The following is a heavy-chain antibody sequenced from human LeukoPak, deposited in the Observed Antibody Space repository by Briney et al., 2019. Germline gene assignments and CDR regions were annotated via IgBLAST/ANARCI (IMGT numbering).Heavy chain of an antibody. J-gene: IGHJ4*02. V-gene: IGHV3-30*04. CDR1: GFTFSSYA. CDR3: ASSQQTFDY. CDR2: ISYDGSNK. Sequence: PGGSLRLSCAASGFTFSSYAMHWVRQAPSKGLEWVAVISYDGSNKYYADSVKGRFTISRDNSKNTLYLQMNSLRAEDTAVYYCASSQQTFDYWGQGTLVTVSS. D-gene: IGHD1/OR15-1a*01.